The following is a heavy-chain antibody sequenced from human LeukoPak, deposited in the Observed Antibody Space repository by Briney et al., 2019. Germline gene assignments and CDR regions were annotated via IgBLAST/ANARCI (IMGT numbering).Heavy chain of an antibody. V-gene: IGHV4-4*09. CDR3: ARSRRYCSSTSCYKPNYYYYYYMDV. Sequence: PSETLSLTCTVSGGSISSYYWSWIPQPPGKGLEGIGYIYTSGITYYNPSLQSRVTLSVDTSKHQFSLKLGSVNAADTAVYYCARSRRYCSSTSCYKPNYYYYYYMDVWGKGTTVTVSS. CDR1: GGSISSYY. J-gene: IGHJ6*03. CDR2: IYTSGIT. D-gene: IGHD2-2*02.